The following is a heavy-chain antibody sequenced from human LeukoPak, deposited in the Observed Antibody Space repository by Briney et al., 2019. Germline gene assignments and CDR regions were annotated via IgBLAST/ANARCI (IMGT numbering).Heavy chain of an antibody. Sequence: PSETLSLTCTVSGGSLSSYYWSWIRQPAAKGLEWIGRIYTSGSTNYNPSLTSRVTLSVDTCKNQFSRKLRSVTAAGTAVYYCARGGYSYAYYYYGMDVWGQGTTVTVSS. CDR2: IYTSGST. CDR3: ARGGYSYAYYYYGMDV. V-gene: IGHV4-4*07. J-gene: IGHJ6*02. CDR1: GGSLSSYY. D-gene: IGHD5-18*01.